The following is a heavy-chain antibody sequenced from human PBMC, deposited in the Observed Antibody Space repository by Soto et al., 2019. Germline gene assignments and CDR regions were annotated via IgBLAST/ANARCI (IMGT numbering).Heavy chain of an antibody. CDR1: GFSFSSYS. J-gene: IGHJ4*02. CDR3: ARRTGFDY. Sequence: PGGSLRLSCAASGFSFSSYSMNWVRQAPGKGLEWVSYISSTSSTIYYADSVKGRFTISRDNAKNSLHLQMNSLRDEDTAVYYCARRTGFDYWGQGTLVTVSS. V-gene: IGHV3-48*02. D-gene: IGHD3-9*01. CDR2: ISSTSSTI.